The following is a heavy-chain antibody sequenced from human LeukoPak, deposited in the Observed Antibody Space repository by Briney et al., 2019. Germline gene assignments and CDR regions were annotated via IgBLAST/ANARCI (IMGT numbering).Heavy chain of an antibody. Sequence: PSETLSFTCAVYGGSFSGYYCGWIRQPPGKGLEWIGEIDHRGKTKYNKSLKSRLTISIDTSKNQISLKLTSVTAADSAVYYCARGRTYTYGHWGQGTLVTVSS. D-gene: IGHD5-18*01. CDR3: ARGRTYTYGH. CDR1: GGSFSGYY. CDR2: IDHRGKT. V-gene: IGHV4-34*01. J-gene: IGHJ4*02.